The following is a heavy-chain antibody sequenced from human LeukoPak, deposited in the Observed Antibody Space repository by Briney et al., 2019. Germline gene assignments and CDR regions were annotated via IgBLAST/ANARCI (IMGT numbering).Heavy chain of an antibody. CDR3: AHRRSDYDFWSGLRGGNWFDP. CDR2: IYWDDDK. J-gene: IGHJ5*02. D-gene: IGHD3-3*01. CDR1: GFSLSTSGVG. Sequence: ESGPTLVKPTQTLTLTCTFSGFSLSTSGVGVGWIRQPPGKALEWLALIYWDDDKRYSPSLKSRLTITKDTSKNQVVLTMTNMDPVDTATYYCAHRRSDYDFWSGLRGGNWFDPWGQGTLVTVSS. V-gene: IGHV2-5*02.